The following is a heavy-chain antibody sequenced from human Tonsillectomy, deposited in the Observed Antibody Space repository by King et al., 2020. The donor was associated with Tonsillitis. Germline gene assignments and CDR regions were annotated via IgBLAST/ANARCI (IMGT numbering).Heavy chain of an antibody. V-gene: IGHV3-11*05. CDR3: ARASSYDILTGHYYYYYMDV. D-gene: IGHD3-9*01. CDR1: GFTFSDYY. J-gene: IGHJ6*03. CDR2: ISSSSSYT. Sequence: VQLVESGGGLVKPGGSLRLSCAASGFTFSDYYMSWIRQAPGKVLEWVSYISSSSSYTNYADSVKGRFTISRDNAKNSLYLQMNSLRAEDTAVYYCARASSYDILTGHYYYYYMDVWGKGTTVTVSS.